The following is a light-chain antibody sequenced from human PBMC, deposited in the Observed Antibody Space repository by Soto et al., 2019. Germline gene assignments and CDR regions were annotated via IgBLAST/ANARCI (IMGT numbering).Light chain of an antibody. CDR3: QLYDSPSYT. Sequence: EIVLTQSPGTLSLSPGERATLSCRASQSITSSYLAWYQQKPGQAPRLLIYGASRRAIDIPDRFSGSGSGTDFTLTISRLEPEDFAVYYCQLYDSPSYTFGQGTKLEIK. CDR1: QSITSSY. V-gene: IGKV3-20*01. CDR2: GAS. J-gene: IGKJ2*01.